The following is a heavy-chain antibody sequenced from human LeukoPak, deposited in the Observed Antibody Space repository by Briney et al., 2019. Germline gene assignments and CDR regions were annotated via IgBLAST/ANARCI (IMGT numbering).Heavy chain of an antibody. Sequence: GSLRLSCVASGFTFSRHDMNWVRQAPGKGLEWVAVISYDGSNKYYADSVKGRFTISRDNSKNTLYLQMNSLRTEDTAVYYCAKGVSSSWSNDAFDIWGQGTMVTVSS. CDR1: GFTFSRHD. CDR2: ISYDGSNK. J-gene: IGHJ3*02. CDR3: AKGVSSSWSNDAFDI. D-gene: IGHD6-13*01. V-gene: IGHV3-30*18.